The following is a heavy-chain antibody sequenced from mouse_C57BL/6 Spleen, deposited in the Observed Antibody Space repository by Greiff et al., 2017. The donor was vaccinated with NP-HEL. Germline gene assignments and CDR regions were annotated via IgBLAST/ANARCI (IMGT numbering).Heavy chain of an antibody. D-gene: IGHD4-1*01. CDR2: IDPENGDT. CDR1: GFNIKDDY. V-gene: IGHV14-4*01. CDR3: TTGLTGFDY. Sequence: EVKLMESGAELVRPGASVKLSCTASGFNIKDDYMHWVKQRPEQGLEWIGWIDPENGDTEYASKFQGKATITADTSSNTAYLQLSSLTSEDTAVYYCTTGLTGFDYWGQGTTLTVSS. J-gene: IGHJ2*01.